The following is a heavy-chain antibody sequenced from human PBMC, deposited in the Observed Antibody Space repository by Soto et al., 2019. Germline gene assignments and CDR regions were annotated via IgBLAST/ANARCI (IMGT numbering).Heavy chain of an antibody. CDR2: ISGGGDTT. V-gene: IGHV3-23*01. Sequence: EVQLLESGGGLVQPWGSLRLSCAASGFTFNNYAMTWVRQAPGKGLEWVSAISGGGDTTSYADSVKGRCTVSRDGSKNTLYLKMSSLRAEDTALYYCAKGRGGSGSLTPRVDFWGQGTLVTVSS. CDR1: GFTFNNYA. D-gene: IGHD3-10*01. CDR3: AKGRGGSGSLTPRVDF. J-gene: IGHJ4*02.